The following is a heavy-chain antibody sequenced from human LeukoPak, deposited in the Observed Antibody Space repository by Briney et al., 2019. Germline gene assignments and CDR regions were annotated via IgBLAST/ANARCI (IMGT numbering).Heavy chain of an antibody. CDR1: GGTFSSYA. CDR2: IIPIFGTA. V-gene: IGHV1-69*05. CDR3: ARGSVRFLEWLPFDP. Sequence: SVKVSCKASGGTFSSYAISWVRQAPGQGLEWMGGIIPIFGTANYAQKLQGRVTMTTDTSTSTAYMELRSLRSDDTAVYYCARGSVRFLEWLPFDPWGQGTLVTVSS. D-gene: IGHD3-3*01. J-gene: IGHJ5*02.